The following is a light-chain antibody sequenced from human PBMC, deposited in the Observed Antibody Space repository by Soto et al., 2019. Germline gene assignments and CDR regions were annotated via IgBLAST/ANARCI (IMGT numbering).Light chain of an antibody. Sequence: DIQMTQSPSSLSASIGDRVTITCRASQGISSYLAWYKQKPGKVPKLLIYAASTLQSGVPSRFSGSGSGTDFTLTISSLQPEDVATYYCQKFNSVPHTFGQGTKLEIK. J-gene: IGKJ2*01. V-gene: IGKV1-27*01. CDR1: QGISSY. CDR2: AAS. CDR3: QKFNSVPHT.